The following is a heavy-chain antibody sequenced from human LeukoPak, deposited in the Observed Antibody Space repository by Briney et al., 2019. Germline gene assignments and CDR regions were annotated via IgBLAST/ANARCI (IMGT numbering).Heavy chain of an antibody. J-gene: IGHJ4*02. CDR2: IKQDGSVK. CDR3: ARDPESSAFDL. CDR1: GFTFSTYW. V-gene: IGHV3-7*01. Sequence: HPGVSLRLSCVASGFTFSTYWMIWVRQTPEKGLEFVANIKQDGSVKNYMASLKGRSTISRDNARESLYLEINSLRADDTAVYYCARDPESSAFDLWGQGTLVTVSS.